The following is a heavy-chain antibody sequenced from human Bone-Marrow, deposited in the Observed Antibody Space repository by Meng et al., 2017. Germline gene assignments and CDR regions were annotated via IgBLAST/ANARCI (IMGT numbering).Heavy chain of an antibody. V-gene: IGHV3-30*04. J-gene: IGHJ6*02. CDR1: GFTFSSYA. Sequence: GESLKISCAASGFTFSSYAMHWVRQAPGKGLEWVAVISYDGSNKNYADSVKGRFTISRDNSKNTLYLQMNSLRAEDTAVYYCARDLVHSSSWQTIYYYYGMDVWGQGTTVTVSS. CDR2: ISYDGSNK. CDR3: ARDLVHSSSWQTIYYYYGMDV. D-gene: IGHD6-13*01.